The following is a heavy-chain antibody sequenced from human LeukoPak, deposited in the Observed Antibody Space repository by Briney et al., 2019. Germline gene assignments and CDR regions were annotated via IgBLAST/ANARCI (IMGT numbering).Heavy chain of an antibody. CDR3: ASSAYCSSTSCYTFDY. CDR2: IWYDGGNK. J-gene: IGHJ4*02. CDR1: GFAFSSYG. V-gene: IGHV3-33*01. Sequence: GGSLRLSCAASGFAFSSYGMHWVRQAPGKGLEWVAVIWYDGGNKYYADSVKGRFTISRDNSKNTLYLQMNSLRAEDTAVYYCASSAYCSSTSCYTFDYWGQGTLVTVSS. D-gene: IGHD2-2*02.